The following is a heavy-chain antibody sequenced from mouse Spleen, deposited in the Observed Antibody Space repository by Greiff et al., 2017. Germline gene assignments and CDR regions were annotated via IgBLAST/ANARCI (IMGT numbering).Heavy chain of an antibody. V-gene: IGHV1-59*01. J-gene: IGHJ2*01. CDR3: ARDYYDGSYY. Sequence: QVQLKQPGAELVRPGTSVKLSCKASGYTFTSYWMHWVKQRPGQGLEWIGVIDPSDSYTNYNQKFKGKATLTVDTSSSTAYMQLSSLTSEDSAVYYCARDYYDGSYYWGQGTTLTVSS. D-gene: IGHD1-1*01. CDR2: IDPSDSYT. CDR1: GYTFTSYW.